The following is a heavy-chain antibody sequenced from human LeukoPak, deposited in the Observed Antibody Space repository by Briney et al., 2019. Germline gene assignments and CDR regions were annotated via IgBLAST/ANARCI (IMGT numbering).Heavy chain of an antibody. CDR1: GGTFSSYA. J-gene: IGHJ4*02. CDR3: ARAGTVEMTPLDY. CDR2: INPNSGGT. V-gene: IGHV1-2*04. Sequence: GASVKVSCKASGGTFSSYAISWVRQAPGQGLGWMGWINPNSGGTNYAQKFQGWVTMTRDTSISTAYMELSRLRSDDTAVYYCARAGTVEMTPLDYWGQGTLVTVSS. D-gene: IGHD5-24*01.